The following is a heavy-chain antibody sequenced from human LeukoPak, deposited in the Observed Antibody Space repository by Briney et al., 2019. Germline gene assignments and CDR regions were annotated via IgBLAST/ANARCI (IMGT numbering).Heavy chain of an antibody. V-gene: IGHV4-61*02. CDR2: IYTSGST. CDR1: GGSISSGSYY. J-gene: IGHJ5*02. CDR3: ARLDCSSTSCYPGGWFDP. Sequence: PSQTLSLTCTVSGGSISSGSYYWSWIRQPAGKGLEWIGRIYTSGSTNYNPSLKSRVTISVDTSKNQFSLKLSSVTAADTAVYYCARLDCSSTSCYPGGWFDPWGQGTLVTVSS. D-gene: IGHD2-2*01.